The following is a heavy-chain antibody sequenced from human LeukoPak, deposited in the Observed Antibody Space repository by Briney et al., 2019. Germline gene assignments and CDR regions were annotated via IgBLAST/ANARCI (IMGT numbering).Heavy chain of an antibody. V-gene: IGHV1-69*05. Sequence: SVKVSCKASGGTFSSYAISWVRQAPGQGLEWMGRIIPIFGTANYAQKFQGRVTITTDESTSTAYVELSSLRSEDTAVYYCAATLTGDYYFDYWGQGTLVTVSS. D-gene: IGHD2-21*02. CDR3: AATLTGDYYFDY. J-gene: IGHJ4*02. CDR1: GGTFSSYA. CDR2: IIPIFGTA.